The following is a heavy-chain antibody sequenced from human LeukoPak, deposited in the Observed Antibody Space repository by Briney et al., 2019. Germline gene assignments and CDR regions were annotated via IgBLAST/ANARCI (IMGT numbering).Heavy chain of an antibody. D-gene: IGHD1-26*01. CDR2: TYHSGSI. Sequence: PSETLSLTCTVSGGSISSYYWSWIRQPPGKGLEWIGYTYHSGSIDYNPSLKSRVTISVDTSKKQFSLKLSSVTAADTAFYYCARYIVSYPHDAFDIWGQGTMVTVSS. CDR1: GGSISSYY. CDR3: ARYIVSYPHDAFDI. J-gene: IGHJ3*02. V-gene: IGHV4-59*01.